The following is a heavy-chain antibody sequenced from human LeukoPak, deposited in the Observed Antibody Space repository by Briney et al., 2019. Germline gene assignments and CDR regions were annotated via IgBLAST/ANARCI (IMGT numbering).Heavy chain of an antibody. J-gene: IGHJ4*02. D-gene: IGHD6-13*01. CDR3: AKDAYSSNWYYFDY. Sequence: GGSLRLSCAASGFTFDDYAMHWVRQAPVKGLEWVSGISWNSGNIGYADSVKGRFTISRDNAKNSLYLQMNSLRAEDTALYYCAKDAYSSNWYYFDYWGQGTLVTVSS. V-gene: IGHV3-9*01. CDR1: GFTFDDYA. CDR2: ISWNSGNI.